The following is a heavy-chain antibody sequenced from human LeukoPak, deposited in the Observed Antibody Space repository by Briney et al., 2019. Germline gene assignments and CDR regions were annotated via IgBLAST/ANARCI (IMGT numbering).Heavy chain of an antibody. V-gene: IGHV3-53*01. Sequence: PGGPLRLSCAASGFTVSGNYMSWVRQAPGKGLEWVSVIYSGGSTYYADSVKGRFTISRDNSKNTLYLQMNSLRAEDTAVYYCARDVEYCSGGSCYAYDYWGQGTLVTVSS. CDR3: ARDVEYCSGGSCYAYDY. J-gene: IGHJ4*02. CDR2: IYSGGST. CDR1: GFTVSGNY. D-gene: IGHD2-15*01.